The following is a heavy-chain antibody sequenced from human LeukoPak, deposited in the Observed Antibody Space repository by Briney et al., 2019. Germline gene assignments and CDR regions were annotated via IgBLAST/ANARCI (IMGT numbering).Heavy chain of an antibody. Sequence: GRSLRLSCAASGFTFSSYAMHWVRQAPGKGLEWVAVISYDGSSKYYADSVKGRFTISRDNSKNTLYLQMNSLRAEDTAVYYCAGDEAGTNQLDYWGQGTLVTVSS. J-gene: IGHJ4*02. CDR2: ISYDGSSK. CDR3: AGDEAGTNQLDY. V-gene: IGHV3-30*04. D-gene: IGHD6-19*01. CDR1: GFTFSSYA.